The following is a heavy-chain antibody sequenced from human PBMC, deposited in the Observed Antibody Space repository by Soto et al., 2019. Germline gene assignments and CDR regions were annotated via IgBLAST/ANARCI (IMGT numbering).Heavy chain of an antibody. D-gene: IGHD6-19*01. V-gene: IGHV3-30-3*01. CDR1: GFTFSSYA. J-gene: IGHJ4*02. Sequence: GGSLRLSCAAFGFTFSSYAMHWVRQAPGKGLEWVAVISYDGSNKYYADSVKGRFTISRDNSKNTLYLQMNSLRAEDTAVYYCARDQPRIAVAGTLDYWGQGTLVTVSS. CDR2: ISYDGSNK. CDR3: ARDQPRIAVAGTLDY.